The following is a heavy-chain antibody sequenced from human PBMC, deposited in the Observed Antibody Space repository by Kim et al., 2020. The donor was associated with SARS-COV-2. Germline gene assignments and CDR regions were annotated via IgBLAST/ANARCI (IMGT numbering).Heavy chain of an antibody. Sequence: GGSLRLSCEASGFTFSSYWMSWVRQAPGKGLEWVANINQDGSETFYADSVKGRFTISRDNAKNSLYLQMNSLRAEDTAVYYCARGYRIGGSGFAGTDY. D-gene: IGHD2-15*01. CDR2: INQDGSET. CDR1: GFTFSSYW. J-gene: IGHJ4*01. V-gene: IGHV3-7*01. CDR3: ARGYRIGGSGFAGTDY.